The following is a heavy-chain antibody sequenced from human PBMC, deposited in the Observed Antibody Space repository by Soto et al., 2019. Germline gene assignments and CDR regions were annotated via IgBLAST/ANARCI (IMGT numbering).Heavy chain of an antibody. J-gene: IGHJ4*02. Sequence: PSETLSLTCNVSGGSVSSVKYFWSWIRQPPGKGLEWIAYIYNNGNTNYNPSLKSRATISVDTSKNRCSLKLTSVTAADSAVYFCARTVMPVGNLAAFDHWGQGVLVTVS. V-gene: IGHV4-61*01. CDR1: GGSVSSVKYF. D-gene: IGHD7-27*01. CDR3: ARTVMPVGNLAAFDH. CDR2: IYNNGNT.